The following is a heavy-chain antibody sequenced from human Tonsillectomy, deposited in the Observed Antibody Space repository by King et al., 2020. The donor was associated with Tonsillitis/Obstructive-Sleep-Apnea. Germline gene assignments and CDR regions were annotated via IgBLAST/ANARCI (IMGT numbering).Heavy chain of an antibody. CDR2: ISGSGGST. J-gene: IGHJ6*03. CDR3: AKDRYYDVWTAAFHYYYMDV. Sequence: VQLVESGGGLVQPGGSLRLSCAASGFTFSIHAMSWVRQAPGKGLEWVSAISGSGGSTYYADSVKGRFTSSRDNSKNTLYLQMNSLRAVDTAVYYCAKDRYYDVWTAAFHYYYMDVWGKGTTVTVS. D-gene: IGHD3-3*01. V-gene: IGHV3-23*04. CDR1: GFTFSIHA.